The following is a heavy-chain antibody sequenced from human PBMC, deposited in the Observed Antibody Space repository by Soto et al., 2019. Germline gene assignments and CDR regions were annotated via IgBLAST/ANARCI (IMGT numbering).Heavy chain of an antibody. CDR2: IIPILGIA. CDR1: GGTFSSYT. J-gene: IGHJ5*02. D-gene: IGHD5-12*01. Sequence: QVQLVQSGAEVKKPGSSVKVSCKASGGTFSSYTISWVRQAPGQGLEWMGRIIPILGIANYAQKFQGRVTITADKFTSTDYMELSSLRAEDTAVYYCARGAATISVTDNWFDPCGQGTLVTVSS. CDR3: ARGAATISVTDNWFDP. V-gene: IGHV1-69*02.